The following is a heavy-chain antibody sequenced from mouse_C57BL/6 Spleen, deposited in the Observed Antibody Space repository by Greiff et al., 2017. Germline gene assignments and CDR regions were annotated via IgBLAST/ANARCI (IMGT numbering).Heavy chain of an antibody. V-gene: IGHV1-42*01. D-gene: IGHD1-1*01. J-gene: IGHJ4*01. CDR1: GYSFTGYF. CDR2: INPSTGGT. CDR3: AKAYDYDSIYYAMDY. Sequence: EVKLMESGPELVKPGASVKISCKASGYSFTGYFMNWVKQSPEKSLEWIGEINPSTGGTTYNQKFKAKATLTVDTSSSPAYMQLKSLPSEDYAVYNCAKAYDYDSIYYAMDYWGQGTSVTVSS.